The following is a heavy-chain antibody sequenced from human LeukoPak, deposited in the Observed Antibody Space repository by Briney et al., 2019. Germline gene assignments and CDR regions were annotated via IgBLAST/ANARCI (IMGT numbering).Heavy chain of an antibody. D-gene: IGHD6-19*01. CDR1: GASTSSRY. CDR3: AQTTGWPGFDF. J-gene: IGHJ4*02. CDR2: IYNGRST. V-gene: IGHV4-59*08. Sequence: PSETLSLTCSASGASTSSRYWSWIRQSPGRTLEWIGHIYNGRSTKYNRSLTSRVTISVDTSKNQFSLRMTSVTAADTAIYYCAQTTGWPGFDFWGPGALVTVSS.